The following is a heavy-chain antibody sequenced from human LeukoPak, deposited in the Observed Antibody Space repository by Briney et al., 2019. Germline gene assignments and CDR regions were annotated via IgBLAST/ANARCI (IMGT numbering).Heavy chain of an antibody. V-gene: IGHV1-69*13. CDR2: IIPIFGTA. J-gene: IGHJ4*02. CDR1: GYTFTSYG. Sequence: SVKVSCKASGYTFTSYGISWVRQAPGQELEWMGGIIPIFGTANYAQKFQGRVTITADESTSTAYMELSSLRSEDTAVYYCAREVYSGSYLYYFDYWGQGTLVTVSS. D-gene: IGHD1-26*01. CDR3: AREVYSGSYLYYFDY.